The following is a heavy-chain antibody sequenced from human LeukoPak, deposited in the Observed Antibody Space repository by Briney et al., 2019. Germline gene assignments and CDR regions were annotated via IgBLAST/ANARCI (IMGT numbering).Heavy chain of an antibody. CDR2: ISSSSSYI. Sequence: GGALTLSCAASGFTFSRYSMNWLRQAPGKGMEWISSISSSSSYIYYADSVKGRFTISRDNAKNSLYLQMNSLRAEDTAVYCCARDDGSYLLGYWGQGTLVTVSS. CDR1: GFTFSRYS. J-gene: IGHJ4*02. CDR3: ARDDGSYLLGY. D-gene: IGHD1-26*01. V-gene: IGHV3-21*01.